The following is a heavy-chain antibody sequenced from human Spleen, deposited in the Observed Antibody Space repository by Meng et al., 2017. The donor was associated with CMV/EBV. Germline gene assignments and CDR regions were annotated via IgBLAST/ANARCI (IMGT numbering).Heavy chain of an antibody. D-gene: IGHD5-24*01. CDR1: RFTFSSYT. Sequence: GGSLRLSCEASRFTFSSYTMNWVRQAPGKGLEWVSSISSSSDFIYYADSVKGRFTISRDNADHSLYLQMNSLRAEDTAVYYCARCEATISSSYYYYYGMDVWGQGTTVTVSS. CDR2: ISSSSDFI. V-gene: IGHV3-21*01. CDR3: ARCEATISSSYYYYYGMDV. J-gene: IGHJ6*02.